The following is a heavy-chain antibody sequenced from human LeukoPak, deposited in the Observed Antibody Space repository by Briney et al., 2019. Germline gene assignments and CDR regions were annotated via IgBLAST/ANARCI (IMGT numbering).Heavy chain of an antibody. CDR3: AKDVRGGCSVGSCYF. D-gene: IGHD2-15*01. Sequence: PGGSLRLSCAASGFTFDYYAMRWVRQTPGKGLEWVADISGSGARTDYADSVKGRFTISRDNAKNTLYLQMNSLRPEDAAVYYCAKDVRGGCSVGSCYFWGQGTLVTVSS. CDR2: ISGSGART. CDR1: GFTFDYYA. J-gene: IGHJ4*02. V-gene: IGHV3-23*01.